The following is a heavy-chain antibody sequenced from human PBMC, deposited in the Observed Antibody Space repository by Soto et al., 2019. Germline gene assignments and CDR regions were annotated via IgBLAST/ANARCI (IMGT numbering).Heavy chain of an antibody. CDR1: GYTFTSYG. CDR2: ISAYNGNT. D-gene: IGHD6-13*01. CDR3: ANHSSSWFSPTGSFDY. J-gene: IGHJ4*02. Sequence: ASVNVSCKASGYTFTSYGISWVRQAPGQGLEWMGWISAYNGNTNYAQKLQGRVTMTTDTSTSTAYMELRSLRSDDTAVYYCANHSSSWFSPTGSFDYWGQANLVTVSS. V-gene: IGHV1-18*01.